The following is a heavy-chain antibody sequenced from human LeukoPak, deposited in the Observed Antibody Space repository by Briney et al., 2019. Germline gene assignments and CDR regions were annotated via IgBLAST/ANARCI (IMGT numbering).Heavy chain of an antibody. CDR1: GGSISSGSYY. Sequence: SETLSLTCTVSGGSISSGSYYWSWIRQPAGKGLEWIGRIYTSGSTNYNPSLKSRVTISVDTSKNQFSLKLSSVTAADTAVYCCARALPYYYDSSGDAFDIWGQGTMVTVSS. V-gene: IGHV4-61*02. CDR2: IYTSGST. CDR3: ARALPYYYDSSGDAFDI. J-gene: IGHJ3*02. D-gene: IGHD3-22*01.